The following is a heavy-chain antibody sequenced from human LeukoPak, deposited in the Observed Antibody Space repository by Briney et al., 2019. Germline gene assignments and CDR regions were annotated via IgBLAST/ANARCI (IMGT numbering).Heavy chain of an antibody. CDR2: IYTSGST. V-gene: IGHV4-4*07. J-gene: IGHJ4*02. Sequence: PSETLSLTCTVSGGSISSYYWSWIRQPAGKGLEWIGRIYTSGSTNYNPSLKSRVTMSVDTSKNQFSLKLSSVTAADTAVYYCARTRVGATSYYFDYWGQGTLVTVSS. D-gene: IGHD1-26*01. CDR1: GGSISSYY. CDR3: ARTRVGATSYYFDY.